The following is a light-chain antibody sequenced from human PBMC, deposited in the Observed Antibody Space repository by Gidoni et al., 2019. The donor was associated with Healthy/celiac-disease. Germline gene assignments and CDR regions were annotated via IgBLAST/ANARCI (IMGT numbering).Light chain of an antibody. J-gene: IGKJ2*01. Sequence: EIVLTQSPATLSLSPGERATLSCRASQSVSSYSAWYQQKPGQAPRLLISDASNRATGIPARFSGSGSGTDFTLPISSLEPEDFAVYYCQQRSNWPHTFGQGTKLEIK. CDR1: QSVSSY. V-gene: IGKV3-11*01. CDR3: QQRSNWPHT. CDR2: DAS.